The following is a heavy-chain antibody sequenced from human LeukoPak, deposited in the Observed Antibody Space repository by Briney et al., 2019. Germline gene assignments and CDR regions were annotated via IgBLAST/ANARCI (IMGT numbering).Heavy chain of an antibody. CDR2: MNPNSGNT. CDR1: GYTFTNYD. J-gene: IGHJ4*02. CDR3: ARNSGLDDC. Sequence: ASVKVSCKASGYTFTNYDISWVRQATGQGLEWMGWMNPNSGNTGYAEKFQGRVTMTRDTSISTAYMELSSLRSDDTAVYYCARNSGLDDCWGQGTLVTVSS. V-gene: IGHV1-8*01. D-gene: IGHD5-12*01.